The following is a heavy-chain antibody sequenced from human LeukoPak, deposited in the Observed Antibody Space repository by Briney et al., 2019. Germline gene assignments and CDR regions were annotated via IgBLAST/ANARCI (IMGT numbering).Heavy chain of an antibody. V-gene: IGHV1-69*13. D-gene: IGHD3-3*01. Sequence: SVKVSCKASGYTFTGYYMHWVRQAPGQGLEWMGGIIPIFGTANYAQKFQGRVTITADESTSTAYMELSSLRSEDTAVYYCARKGGLDFWSGPFDYWGQGTLVTVSS. CDR2: IIPIFGTA. CDR3: ARKGGLDFWSGPFDY. J-gene: IGHJ4*02. CDR1: GYTFTGYY.